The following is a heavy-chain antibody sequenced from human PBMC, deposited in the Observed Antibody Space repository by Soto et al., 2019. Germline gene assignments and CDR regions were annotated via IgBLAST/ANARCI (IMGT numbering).Heavy chain of an antibody. J-gene: IGHJ4*02. Sequence: QVQLVQSGAEVKKPGASVKVSCKASGYTFTSYYMHWVRQAPGQGLEWMGIINPSGGSTSYAQKFQGRVTMNRDTSTSTVYMELSSLRSEDTAVYYCARDPIVGPNGGYFDYWGQGTLVTVSS. D-gene: IGHD1-26*01. CDR2: INPSGGST. CDR1: GYTFTSYY. V-gene: IGHV1-46*01. CDR3: ARDPIVGPNGGYFDY.